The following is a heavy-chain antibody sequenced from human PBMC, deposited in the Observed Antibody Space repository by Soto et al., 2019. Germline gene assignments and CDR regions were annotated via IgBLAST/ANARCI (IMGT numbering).Heavy chain of an antibody. CDR1: GFTFTSSA. CDR2: IVVGSGNT. D-gene: IGHD1-26*01. V-gene: IGHV1-58*01. Sequence: SVKVSCKASGFTFTSSAVQWVRQARGQRLEWIGWIVVGSGNTNYAQKFQERVTITRDMSTSTAYMELSSLRSEDTAVYYCAAAGSGSYYTVYYFDYWGQGTLVTVSS. CDR3: AAAGSGSYYTVYYFDY. J-gene: IGHJ4*02.